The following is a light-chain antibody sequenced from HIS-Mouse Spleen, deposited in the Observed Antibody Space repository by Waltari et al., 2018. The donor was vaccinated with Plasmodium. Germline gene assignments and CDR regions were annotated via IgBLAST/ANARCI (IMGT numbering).Light chain of an antibody. Sequence: QSALTQPPSGAGAAGQSGTVTGTGTSSDVGGYNYVTWYQQHPGTAPTLMIYEGSRRPSGVPGRFSGAMSGNTASRPVSGLQAEDEADYYCSSDAGSDNVVFGGGTKLTVL. V-gene: IGLV2-8*01. CDR1: SSDVGGYNY. J-gene: IGLJ2*01. CDR2: EGS. CDR3: SSDAGSDNVV.